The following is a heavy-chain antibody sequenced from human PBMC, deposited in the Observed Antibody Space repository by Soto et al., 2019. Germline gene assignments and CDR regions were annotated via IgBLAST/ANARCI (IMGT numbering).Heavy chain of an antibody. Sequence: ASVKVSCKASGYTFTTYYIHWVRQAPGQGLEWMGIINPSTGSTVYTQKFQGRVTLTRDTSTSTVYMELSSLTSDDTAMYFCARDDVPAAMTVSASWGQGTLVTVSS. CDR3: ARDDVPAAMTVSAS. J-gene: IGHJ5*02. CDR1: GYTFTTYY. D-gene: IGHD2-2*01. V-gene: IGHV1-46*01. CDR2: INPSTGST.